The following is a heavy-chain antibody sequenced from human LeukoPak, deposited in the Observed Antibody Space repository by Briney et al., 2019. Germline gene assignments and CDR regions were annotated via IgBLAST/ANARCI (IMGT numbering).Heavy chain of an antibody. CDR1: GFTFDDYA. J-gene: IGHJ4*02. D-gene: IGHD6-13*01. Sequence: GGSLRLSCAASGFTFDDYAMHWVRQAPGKGLEWVSGISWNSGSIGYADSVEGRFTISRDNAKNSLYLQMNSLRAEDMALYYCAKDGLRYSSSWCYIDYWGQGTLVTVSS. CDR3: AKDGLRYSSSWCYIDY. V-gene: IGHV3-9*03. CDR2: ISWNSGSI.